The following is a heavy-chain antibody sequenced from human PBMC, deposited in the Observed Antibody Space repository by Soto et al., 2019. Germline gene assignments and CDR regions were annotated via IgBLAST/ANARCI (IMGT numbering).Heavy chain of an antibody. J-gene: IGHJ6*03. D-gene: IGHD4-17*01. Sequence: QVQLVQSGAEVKKPGASVKVSCKASGYTFTSYVISWVRQAPGQGLEWMGWIIAYNGNTNYAKKLQGRGTMTTDTSTSTAYMEQRSLISDDTAVYYCARETELTTMTTDGDDYYMDVWGKGTTVTVSS. CDR1: GYTFTSYV. V-gene: IGHV1-18*01. CDR2: IIAYNGNT. CDR3: ARETELTTMTTDGDDYYMDV.